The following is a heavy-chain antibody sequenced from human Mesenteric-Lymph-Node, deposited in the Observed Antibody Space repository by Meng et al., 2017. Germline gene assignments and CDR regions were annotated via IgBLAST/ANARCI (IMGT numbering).Heavy chain of an antibody. V-gene: IGHV5-51*01. CDR3: ARRGTTVTDEAYTDY. CDR1: GYSFTSYW. J-gene: IGHJ4*02. CDR2: IYPGDSDT. Sequence: KVSCKGSGYSFTSYWIGWVRQMPGKGLEWMGIIYPGDSDTRYSPSFQGQVTISADKSISTAYLQWSSLKASDTAMYYCARRGTTVTDEAYTDYWGQGTLVTVSS. D-gene: IGHD4-17*01.